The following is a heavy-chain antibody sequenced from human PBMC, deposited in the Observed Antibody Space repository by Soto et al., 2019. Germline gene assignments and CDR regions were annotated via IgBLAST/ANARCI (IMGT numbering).Heavy chain of an antibody. CDR3: ARGSGIVALPGELEDVKYDY. D-gene: IGHD1-1*01. CDR1: GQSFSGHS. J-gene: IGHJ4*02. V-gene: IGHV4-34*01. CDR2: INESGST. Sequence: QVQLQQWGAGLVKPSETLSLSCAVYGQSFSGHSWAWIRQPPGKGLEWIGEINESGSTYYNPSLKSRVTSSTDPSKNQFSLKLSSVSAADTAAYCCARGSGIVALPGELEDVKYDYWGQGTLVNVSS.